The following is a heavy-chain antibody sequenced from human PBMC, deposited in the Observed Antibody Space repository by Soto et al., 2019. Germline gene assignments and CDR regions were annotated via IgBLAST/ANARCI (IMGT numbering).Heavy chain of an antibody. V-gene: IGHV4-34*01. D-gene: IGHD3-16*02. J-gene: IGHJ3*01. CDR1: ELSFSGYY. CDR3: ARDSGGLRLGESSLYGEKDSFDV. CDR2: INYSGST. Sequence: SETLSLTCGVSELSFSGYYWSWIRQPPGKGLEWIGEINYSGSTKFNPSLKSRVTLSIDTSKDQFSLRLSSVTAADTAVYYCARDSGGLRLGESSLYGEKDSFDVWDQGTLVTVSS.